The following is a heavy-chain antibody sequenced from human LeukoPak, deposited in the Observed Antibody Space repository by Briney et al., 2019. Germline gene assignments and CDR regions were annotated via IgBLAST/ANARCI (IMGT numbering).Heavy chain of an antibody. CDR1: GGSISSGGYS. CDR2: IYHSGST. D-gene: IGHD3-16*01. CDR3: ARGGWGYYFDY. J-gene: IGHJ4*02. Sequence: PSETLSLTCAVSGGSISSGGYSWSWIRQPPGKGLEWIGYIYHSGSTYYNPSLKSRVTISVDRSKNQFSLKLSSVTAADTAVYYCARGGWGYYFDYWGQGTLVTVSS. V-gene: IGHV4-30-2*01.